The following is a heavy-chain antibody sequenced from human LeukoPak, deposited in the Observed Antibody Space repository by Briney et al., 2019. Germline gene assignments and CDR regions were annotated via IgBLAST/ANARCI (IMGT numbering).Heavy chain of an antibody. V-gene: IGHV3-66*01. Sequence: GGSLRLSCAASGFSVSSNYMSWVRQAPGKGLEWVSVIYSGGSTYYADSVKGRFSISRDNSKNTLYLQMNSLRDEDTAVYYCARGGLRQQLVRGDHFDDWGQGTLATVSS. CDR1: GFSVSSNY. D-gene: IGHD6-13*01. CDR3: ARGGLRQQLVRGDHFDD. J-gene: IGHJ4*02. CDR2: IYSGGST.